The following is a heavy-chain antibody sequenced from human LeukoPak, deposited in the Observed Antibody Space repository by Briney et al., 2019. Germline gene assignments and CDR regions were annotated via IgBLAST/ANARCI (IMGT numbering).Heavy chain of an antibody. Sequence: GESLKISCKGSGYSFVSYWIAWVRQMPGKGLEWMGIIYPGDSDTIYSPSYQGQVTISADKSISTAYLQWSSLKASDTAMYYCARRIWGSCHFDYWGQGTLVTVSS. CDR2: IYPGDSDT. D-gene: IGHD3-16*01. V-gene: IGHV5-51*01. J-gene: IGHJ4*02. CDR1: GYSFVSYW. CDR3: ARRIWGSCHFDY.